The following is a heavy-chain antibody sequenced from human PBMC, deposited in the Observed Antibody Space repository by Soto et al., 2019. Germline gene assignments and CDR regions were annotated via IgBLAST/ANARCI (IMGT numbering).Heavy chain of an antibody. CDR3: VKDYSAGLGDY. J-gene: IGHJ4*02. CDR1: GSTFSSYA. V-gene: IGHV3-64D*06. D-gene: IGHD2-15*01. Sequence: PGGSLRLSCSASGSTFSSYAMHWVRQAPGKGLEYVSAISSNGGSTYYADSVKGRFTISRDNSKNTLYLQMSSLRAEDTAVYYCVKDYSAGLGDYWGQGTLVTVSS. CDR2: ISSNGGST.